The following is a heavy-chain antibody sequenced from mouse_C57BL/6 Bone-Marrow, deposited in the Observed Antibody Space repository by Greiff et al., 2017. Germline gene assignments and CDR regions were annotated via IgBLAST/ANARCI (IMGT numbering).Heavy chain of an antibody. D-gene: IGHD2-4*01. Sequence: EVMLVESGAELVRPGASVKLSCTASGFNIKDDYMHWVKQRPEQGLEWIGWIDPENGDTEYASKFQGKATITADTSSNTAYRQLSSLTSEDTAVYYCTYYDYGDYWGQGTSVTVSS. CDR3: TYYDYGDY. CDR1: GFNIKDDY. V-gene: IGHV14-4*01. CDR2: IDPENGDT. J-gene: IGHJ4*01.